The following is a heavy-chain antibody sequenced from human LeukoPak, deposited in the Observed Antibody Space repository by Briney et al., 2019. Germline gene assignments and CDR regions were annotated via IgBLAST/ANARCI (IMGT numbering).Heavy chain of an antibody. CDR1: GFTFSSYA. Sequence: PGGSLRLSCAASGFTFSSYAMTWVRQAPGKGLEWVSAISDSGYSTYYADSVKGRFTISRDNAKNSLYLQMNSLRAEDTALYYCAKDIGPLTYDYDTSAHSGAFEYWGQGTLVTVSS. CDR2: ISDSGYST. D-gene: IGHD3-22*01. CDR3: AKDIGPLTYDYDTSAHSGAFEY. J-gene: IGHJ4*02. V-gene: IGHV3-23*01.